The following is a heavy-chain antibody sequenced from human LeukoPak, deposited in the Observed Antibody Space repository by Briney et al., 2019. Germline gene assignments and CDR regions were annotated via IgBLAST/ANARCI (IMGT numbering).Heavy chain of an antibody. Sequence: ASVKVSCKASGYTFTSYGIGWARQAPGQGLEWMGWISAYNGNTNYAQKLQGRVTMTTDTFTSTAYMELRSLRSDDAAVYYCARGGWYAGRAFDIWGQGTMVTVSS. V-gene: IGHV1-18*01. CDR1: GYTFTSYG. J-gene: IGHJ3*02. CDR2: ISAYNGNT. CDR3: ARGGWYAGRAFDI. D-gene: IGHD6-19*01.